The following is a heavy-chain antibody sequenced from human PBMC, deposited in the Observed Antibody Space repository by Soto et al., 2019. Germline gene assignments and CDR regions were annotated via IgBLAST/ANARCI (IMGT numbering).Heavy chain of an antibody. V-gene: IGHV2-5*01. D-gene: IGHD5-12*01. CDR1: GFSLSTSGVG. CDR3: AHGVSGYDSFDF. J-gene: IGHJ4*02. CDR2: IYWNDDK. Sequence: SGPTLVNPTQTLTLTCTFSGFSLSTSGVGVGWIRQPPGKALEWLALIYWNDDKRYSPSLKSRLTITKDTSKNQVVLTMLNMDPVDTATYYCAHGVSGYDSFDFWGQGTLVTVSS.